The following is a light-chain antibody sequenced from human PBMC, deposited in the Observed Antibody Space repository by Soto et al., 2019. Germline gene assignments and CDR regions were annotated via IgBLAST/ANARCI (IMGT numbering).Light chain of an antibody. CDR1: KSNIGSRT. CDR3: AAWDDSLNAVV. V-gene: IGLV1-44*01. J-gene: IGLJ2*01. Sequence: QSVLTQPPSASGPPGQRVTLSCSGSKSNIGSRTVNWYQHLPGTAPKLLIFSTTERPSGVPDRFSGSKSGTSASLAISGLQSEDEADYYCAAWDDSLNAVVFGGGTKVTVL. CDR2: STT.